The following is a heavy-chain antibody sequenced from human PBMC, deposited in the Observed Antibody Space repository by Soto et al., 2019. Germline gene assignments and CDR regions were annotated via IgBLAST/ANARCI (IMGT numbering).Heavy chain of an antibody. CDR1: GGSVSGGTHY. CDR2: IYNSGRT. D-gene: IGHD6-13*01. V-gene: IGHV4-61*01. J-gene: IGHJ2*01. CDR3: ARGYRTSWYWFDL. Sequence: QAQLQESGPGPVKPSETLSLTCTVSGGSVSGGTHYWSWIRQPPGKGLEWIGYIYNSGRTTYNPSLKRLVTISVDTSKNQSSLKLSSVSPADTVVYYCARGYRTSWYWFDLWGRGTLVTFSS.